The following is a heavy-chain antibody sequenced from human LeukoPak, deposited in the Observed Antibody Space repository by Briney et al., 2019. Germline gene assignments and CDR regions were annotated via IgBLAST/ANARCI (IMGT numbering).Heavy chain of an antibody. D-gene: IGHD3-10*01. V-gene: IGHV1-69*04. CDR2: IIPILGIA. CDR3: ARDTPFFYGSGLFDP. CDR1: GGTFSSYA. J-gene: IGHJ5*02. Sequence: SVKVSCKASGGTFSSYAISWVRQAPGQGLEWMGRIIPILGIANYAQKFQGRVTITADKSTSTAYMELSSLRSEDTAVYYCARDTPFFYGSGLFDPWGPGTLVTVSS.